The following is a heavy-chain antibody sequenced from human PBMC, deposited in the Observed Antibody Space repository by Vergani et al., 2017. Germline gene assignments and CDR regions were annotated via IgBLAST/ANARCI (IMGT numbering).Heavy chain of an antibody. Sequence: EVQLLESGGGLVQPGGSLRLSCAASGFTFSSYAMSWVRQAPGKGLEWVSAISGSGGSTYYADSVKGRFTISRDNSKNTLYLQMNSLRAEDTAVYYCARHGLIAVAGTMSGYFDYWGQGTLVTVSS. J-gene: IGHJ4*02. D-gene: IGHD6-19*01. V-gene: IGHV3-23*01. CDR1: GFTFSSYA. CDR2: ISGSGGST. CDR3: ARHGLIAVAGTMSGYFDY.